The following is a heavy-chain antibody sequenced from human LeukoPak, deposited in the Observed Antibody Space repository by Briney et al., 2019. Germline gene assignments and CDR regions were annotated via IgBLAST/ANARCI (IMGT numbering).Heavy chain of an antibody. CDR3: ARDKPPYYYDSSGYHYFDY. D-gene: IGHD3-22*01. Sequence: PGGSLRLSCAASGFTFRSYAMQWVRQAPGKGLEWMAVISYDGRNSYYVDSVKGRFTISRDNSKDTLYLEMNSLRVEDTAVYYCARDKPPYYYDSSGYHYFDYWGQGTLVTVSS. J-gene: IGHJ4*02. CDR1: GFTFRSYA. V-gene: IGHV3-30*04. CDR2: ISYDGRNS.